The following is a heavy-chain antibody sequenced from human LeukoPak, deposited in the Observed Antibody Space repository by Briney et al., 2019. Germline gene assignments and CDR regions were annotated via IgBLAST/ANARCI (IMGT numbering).Heavy chain of an antibody. J-gene: IGHJ4*02. V-gene: IGHV1-2*02. CDR2: INPNSGGT. CDR3: ARIQYSSSWYDDY. Sequence: ASVKVSCKASGYTFTGYYMHWVRQAPGQGLEWMGWINPNSGGTNYAQKFQGRVTMTRDTSISTAYMELSRLRSDDTAVYYCARIQYSSSWYDDYWGQGTLVTVSS. CDR1: GYTFTGYY. D-gene: IGHD6-13*01.